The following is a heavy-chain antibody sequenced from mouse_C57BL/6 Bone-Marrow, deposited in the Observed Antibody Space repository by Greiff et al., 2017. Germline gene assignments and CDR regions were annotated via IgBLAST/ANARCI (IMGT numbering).Heavy chain of an antibody. V-gene: IGHV5-12*01. CDR3: ARRNWDRNYFDY. Sequence: EVKVVESGGGLVQPGGSLKLSCAASGFTFSDYYMYWVRQTPEKRLEWVAYISNGGGSTYYPDTVKGRFTISRDNAKNTLYLQMSRLKSEDTAMYYCARRNWDRNYFDYWGQGTTLTVSS. CDR2: ISNGGGST. J-gene: IGHJ2*01. CDR1: GFTFSDYY. D-gene: IGHD4-1*01.